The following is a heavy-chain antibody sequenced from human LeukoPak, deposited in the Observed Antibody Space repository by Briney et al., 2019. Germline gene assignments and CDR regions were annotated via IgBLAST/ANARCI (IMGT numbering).Heavy chain of an antibody. CDR1: GVTFSSYA. Sequence: GGSLRLSCAASGVTFSSYAMHWVRQAPGKGLEWVAVISYDGSNKYYADSVKGRFTISRDNSKNTLYLQMNSLRAEDTAVYYCARGGKEMATGGDYWGQGTLVTVSS. CDR2: ISYDGSNK. CDR3: ARGGKEMATGGDY. J-gene: IGHJ4*02. V-gene: IGHV3-30-3*01. D-gene: IGHD5-24*01.